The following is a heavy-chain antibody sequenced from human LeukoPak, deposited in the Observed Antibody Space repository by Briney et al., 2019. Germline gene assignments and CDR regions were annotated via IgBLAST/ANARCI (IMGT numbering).Heavy chain of an antibody. CDR2: ISGSGGST. CDR3: ARGHVGSYVYYYYYGMDV. CDR1: GFTFSSYA. J-gene: IGHJ6*02. D-gene: IGHD3-16*01. V-gene: IGHV3-23*02. Sequence: GGSLRLSCAASGFTFSSYAMSWVRQAPGKGLEWVSAISGSGGSTNYNPSLKSRVTISVDTSKNQFSLKLSSVTAADTAVYYCARGHVGSYVYYYYYGMDVWGQGTTVTVSS.